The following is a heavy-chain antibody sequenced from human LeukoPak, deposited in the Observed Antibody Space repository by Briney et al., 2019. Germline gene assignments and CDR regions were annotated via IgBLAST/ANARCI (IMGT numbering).Heavy chain of an antibody. V-gene: IGHV4-39*07. CDR2: IYYSGST. CDR1: GGSISSSSYY. Sequence: SETLSLTCAVSGGSISSSSYYWGWIRQPPGKGLEWIGSIYYSGSTYYNPSLKSRVTISVDTSKNQFSLKLSSVTAADTAVYYCARAISWFGESLNPYYYMDVWGKGTTVTISS. J-gene: IGHJ6*03. CDR3: ARAISWFGESLNPYYYMDV. D-gene: IGHD3-10*01.